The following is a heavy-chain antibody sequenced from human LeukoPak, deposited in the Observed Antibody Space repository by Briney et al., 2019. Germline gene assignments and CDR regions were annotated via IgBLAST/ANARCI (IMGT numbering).Heavy chain of an antibody. J-gene: IGHJ4*02. CDR3: ARSGGSSWYATNFDY. CDR2: IYYSGST. V-gene: IGHV4-59*01. CDR1: GGSISSYY. D-gene: IGHD6-13*01. Sequence: NSSETLSHTCTVSGGSISSYYWSWIRQPPGKGLEWIGYIYYSGSTNYNPSLKSRVTISVDTSKNQFSLKLSSVTAADTAVYYCARSGGSSWYATNFDYWGQGTLVTVSS.